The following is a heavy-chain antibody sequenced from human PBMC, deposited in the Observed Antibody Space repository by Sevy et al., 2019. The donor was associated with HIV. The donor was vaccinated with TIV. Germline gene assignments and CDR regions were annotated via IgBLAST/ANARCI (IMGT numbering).Heavy chain of an antibody. J-gene: IGHJ4*02. CDR3: AXGPSXXXXXNXXXX. Sequence: GGSLRLSXAXXXXXXSSXXMXXVXQAPXXGLEWVXVISGSXGSTYHADSVKGRFTISRDNSKNTLYLQMNSLRAEDTXIYYXAXGPSXXXXXNXXXXXXQGTLVTVSS. V-gene: IGHV3-23*01. CDR2: ISGSXGST. CDR1: XXXXSSXX.